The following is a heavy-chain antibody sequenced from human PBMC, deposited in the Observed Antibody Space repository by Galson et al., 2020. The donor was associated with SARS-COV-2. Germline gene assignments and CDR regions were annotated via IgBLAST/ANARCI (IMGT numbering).Heavy chain of an antibody. V-gene: IGHV4-59*13. CDR3: VRRGWSGRTYYFDY. CDR2: IHYSGST. D-gene: IGHD3-10*01. Sequence: ASETLYLTCTVSGGSISVYYWSWIRHSPEKGLEWIGYIHYSGSTNYNPSLQSRVTMSVDSSKNQFSLNLSSVTAADTAVYFCVRRGWSGRTYYFDYWGHGILVTVSS. J-gene: IGHJ4*01. CDR1: GGSISVYY.